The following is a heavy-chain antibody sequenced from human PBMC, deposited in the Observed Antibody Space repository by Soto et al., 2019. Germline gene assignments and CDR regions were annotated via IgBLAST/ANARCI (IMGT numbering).Heavy chain of an antibody. J-gene: IGHJ4*02. Sequence: EVQLVESGGGLVKPGGSLRLSCAASGFTFSSYSMNWVRQAPGKGLEWVSSISSSSRNIYYADSVKGRFTISRDNAKNSLYLQMNSLRAEDTAVYYCARVTTVTTPFDYWGQGTLVTVAS. V-gene: IGHV3-21*01. D-gene: IGHD4-4*01. CDR3: ARVTTVTTPFDY. CDR2: ISSSSRNI. CDR1: GFTFSSYS.